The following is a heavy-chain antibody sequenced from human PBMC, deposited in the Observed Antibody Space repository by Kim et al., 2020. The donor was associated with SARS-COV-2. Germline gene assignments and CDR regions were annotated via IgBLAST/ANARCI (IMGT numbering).Heavy chain of an antibody. J-gene: IGHJ6*01. CDR2: INSGGST. D-gene: IGHD3-10*01. V-gene: IGHV3-53*01. CDR1: GFTVSSNY. CDR3: ARAVHSLWFGESHYGMDV. Sequence: GGSLRLSCAASGFTVSSNYMSWVRQAPGKGLEWVSVINSGGSTNYADSVKGRFTISRDNSKNTLYLQMNSLRAADTAVYYCARAVHSLWFGESHYGMDV.